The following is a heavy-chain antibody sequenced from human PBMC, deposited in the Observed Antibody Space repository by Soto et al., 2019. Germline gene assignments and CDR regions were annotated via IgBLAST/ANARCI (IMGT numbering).Heavy chain of an antibody. J-gene: IGHJ2*01. CDR3: ARALHPYCSGGSCSSTRRYFDL. V-gene: IGHV3-11*01. Sequence: QVQLVESGGGLVKPGGSLRLSCAASGFTFSDYYMSWIRQAPGKGLEWVSYISSSGSTIYYADSVKGRFTISRDNAKNSLYLQMNSLRAEDMAVYYCARALHPYCSGGSCSSTRRYFDLWGRGTLVTVSS. D-gene: IGHD2-15*01. CDR2: ISSSGSTI. CDR1: GFTFSDYY.